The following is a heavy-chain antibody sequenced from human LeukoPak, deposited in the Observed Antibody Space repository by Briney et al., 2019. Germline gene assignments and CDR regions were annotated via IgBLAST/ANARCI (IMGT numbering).Heavy chain of an antibody. V-gene: IGHV4-61*02. CDR1: GGSISSDSHY. CDR2: LYTSGST. D-gene: IGHD6-13*01. Sequence: SETLSLTCTVSGGSISSDSHYWSWIRQPAGKGLEWMGRLYTSGSTNYNPSLKSRVTISVDTSKNQFSLKLSSVTAADTAVYYCARLRAAADYFDYWGQGTLVTVSS. CDR3: ARLRAAADYFDY. J-gene: IGHJ4*02.